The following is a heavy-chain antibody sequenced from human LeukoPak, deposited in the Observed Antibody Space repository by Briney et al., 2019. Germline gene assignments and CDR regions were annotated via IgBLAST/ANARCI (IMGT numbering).Heavy chain of an antibody. V-gene: IGHV3-11*04. J-gene: IGHJ4*02. CDR1: GFTFSDYY. CDR3: ARAKWHYEGYFDY. D-gene: IGHD1-7*01. Sequence: PGGSLRLSCAASGFTFSDYYMSWIRQAPGKGLEWISYITTRRDVFYYADSVKGRFTISRDNAKNSLFLQMNSLRADDTAVYYCARAKWHYEGYFDYWGQGTLVTVSS. CDR2: ITTRRDVF.